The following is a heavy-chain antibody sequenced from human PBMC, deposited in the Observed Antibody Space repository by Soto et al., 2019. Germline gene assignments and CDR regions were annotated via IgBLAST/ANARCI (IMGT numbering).Heavy chain of an antibody. V-gene: IGHV1-69*12. D-gene: IGHD4-4*01. CDR3: ASPTVGYYNGMDV. CDR1: GGTYSSYA. CDR2: SIPIFGTA. Sequence: QVELVQSGADVKKPGSSVKVSCKASGGTYSSYAISWVRQAPGQGLEWMGGSIPIFGTADYAQKFRGRVTITADESTSTGYMELSSLRSVDTAVYYCASPTVGYYNGMDVWGQGTTVTVSS. J-gene: IGHJ6*02.